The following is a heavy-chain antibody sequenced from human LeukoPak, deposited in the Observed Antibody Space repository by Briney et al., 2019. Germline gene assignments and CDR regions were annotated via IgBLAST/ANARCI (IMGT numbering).Heavy chain of an antibody. CDR2: ISGSGGRT. J-gene: IGHJ3*02. CDR1: GFTFGSNA. Sequence: GGSLRLSCAASGFTFGSNAMNWVRQAPGKGLEWVSTISGSGGRTYYADSVKGRFTISRDNSKNTPYMQMNSLRVEDTAVYYCARDRDDCGDPDAFDMWGQGTMVTVSS. V-gene: IGHV3-23*01. D-gene: IGHD4-17*01. CDR3: ARDRDDCGDPDAFDM.